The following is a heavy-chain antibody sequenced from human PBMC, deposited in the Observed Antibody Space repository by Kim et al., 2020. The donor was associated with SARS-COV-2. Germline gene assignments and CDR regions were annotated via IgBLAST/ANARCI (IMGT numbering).Heavy chain of an antibody. CDR3: AREEGELWFGELH. Sequence: ADTVKARFTISRDNSKNTLYLQMNGLRAEDTAVYYCAREEGELWFGELHWGQGTLVTVSS. J-gene: IGHJ4*02. V-gene: IGHV3-30*01. D-gene: IGHD3-10*01.